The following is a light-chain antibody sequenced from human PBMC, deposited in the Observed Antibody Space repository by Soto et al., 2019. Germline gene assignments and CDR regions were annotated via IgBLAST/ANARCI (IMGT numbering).Light chain of an antibody. CDR2: GAS. V-gene: IGKV3-20*01. CDR1: QSVSSSY. CDR3: QQYAGSRT. J-gene: IGKJ1*01. Sequence: EIVLTQSPGTLSLSPGERATLSCRARQSVSSSYLAWYQQKHGQAPRLLIYGASSRATGIPDRFSGSGSGTDFTLTISRLEPEDFAVYYCQQYAGSRTFGQGTKVDIK.